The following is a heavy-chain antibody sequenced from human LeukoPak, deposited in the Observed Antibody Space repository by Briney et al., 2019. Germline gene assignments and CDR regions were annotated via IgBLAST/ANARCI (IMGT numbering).Heavy chain of an antibody. CDR1: GDSISTSSYY. CDR2: IYYSGST. CDR3: ARSQDNSRGDGVLDS. V-gene: IGHV4-39*07. Sequence: SETLSLTCSVSGDSISTSSYYWGWIRQPPGKGLEWIGTIYYSGSTNYNPSLKSRVTISVDTSKNQFSLKLSSVTAADTAVYFCARSQDNSRGDGVLDSWGQGTLVTVSS. D-gene: IGHD6-13*01. J-gene: IGHJ4*02.